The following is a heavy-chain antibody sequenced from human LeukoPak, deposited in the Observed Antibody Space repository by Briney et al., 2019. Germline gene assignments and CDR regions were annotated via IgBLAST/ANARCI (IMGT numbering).Heavy chain of an antibody. CDR1: GYTFTSYG. V-gene: IGHV1-18*01. D-gene: IGHD2-2*02. CDR2: ISAYNGNT. CDR3: ATAGCSSTSCYTDWFDP. J-gene: IGHJ5*02. Sequence: GASVKVSCKASGYTFTSYGISWVRQAPGQGLEWMGWISAYNGNTNYAQKLQGRVTMTTDTSTSTAYMELSSLRSEDTAVYYCATAGCSSTSCYTDWFDPWGQGTLVTVSS.